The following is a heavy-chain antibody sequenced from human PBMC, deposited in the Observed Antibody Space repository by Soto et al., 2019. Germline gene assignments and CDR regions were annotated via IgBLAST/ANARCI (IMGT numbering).Heavy chain of an antibody. CDR3: ARAAYGSGRKYLQH. Sequence: PSETLSLTCTVYGGSISSYYWSWIRQPPGKGLEWIGYIYYSGSTNYNPSLKSRVTISVDTSKNQFSLKLSSVTAADTAVYYCARAAYGSGRKYLQHWGQGTLVTGSS. V-gene: IGHV4-59*01. CDR1: GGSISSYY. D-gene: IGHD3-10*01. J-gene: IGHJ1*01. CDR2: IYYSGST.